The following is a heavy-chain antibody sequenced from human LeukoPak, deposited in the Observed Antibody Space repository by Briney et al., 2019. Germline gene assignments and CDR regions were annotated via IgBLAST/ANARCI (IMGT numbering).Heavy chain of an antibody. D-gene: IGHD1-26*01. Sequence: PGGSLRLSCVASGLTFSSSWMNWVRQAPGKGLEWVSSISSSSSYIYYADSVKGRFTISRDNAKNSLYLQMNSLRAEDTAVYYCARGVGWYFDLWGRGTLVTVSS. V-gene: IGHV3-21*01. J-gene: IGHJ2*01. CDR2: ISSSSSYI. CDR1: GLTFSSSW. CDR3: ARGVGWYFDL.